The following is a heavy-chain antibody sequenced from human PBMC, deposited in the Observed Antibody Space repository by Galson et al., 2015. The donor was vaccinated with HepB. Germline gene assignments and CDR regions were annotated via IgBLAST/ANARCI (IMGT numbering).Heavy chain of an antibody. D-gene: IGHD3-22*01. CDR2: IRGSGDNT. Sequence: LRLSCAASGFTFSDYAMSWVRQVPGKGLEWVSIIRGSGDNTNYADSVKGRFTISRDNSKHTLFLQMNTLRAADTAVYYCAKARYDGGFYVFDYWGQGTLVTVSS. CDR1: GFTFSDYA. CDR3: AKARYDGGFYVFDY. J-gene: IGHJ4*02. V-gene: IGHV3-23*01.